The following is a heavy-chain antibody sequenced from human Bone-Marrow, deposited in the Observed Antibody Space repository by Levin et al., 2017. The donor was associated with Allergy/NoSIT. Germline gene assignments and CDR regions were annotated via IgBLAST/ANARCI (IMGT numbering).Heavy chain of an antibody. CDR2: IYYSGST. Sequence: SETLSLTCTVSGGSISSYYWSWIRQPPGKGLEWIGYIYYSGSTNYNPSLKSRVTISVDTSKNQFSLKLSSVTAADTAVYYCARYSSRRPFGVVSAFDIWGQGTMVTVSS. J-gene: IGHJ3*02. CDR1: GGSISSYY. D-gene: IGHD3-3*01. V-gene: IGHV4-59*01. CDR3: ARYSSRRPFGVVSAFDI.